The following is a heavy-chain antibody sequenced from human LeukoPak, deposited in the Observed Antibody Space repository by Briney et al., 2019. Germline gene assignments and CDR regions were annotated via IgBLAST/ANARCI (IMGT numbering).Heavy chain of an antibody. Sequence: PGGSLRLSCAASGFTFSTYAKSWVSQAPGKGLEWVSYISSSSSTIYYADSVKGRFTISRDNAKNSLYLQMNSLRAEDTAVYYCARGRGSYVAAFDIWGQGTMVTVSS. J-gene: IGHJ3*02. CDR2: ISSSSSTI. CDR1: GFTFSTYA. D-gene: IGHD1-26*01. V-gene: IGHV3-48*04. CDR3: ARGRGSYVAAFDI.